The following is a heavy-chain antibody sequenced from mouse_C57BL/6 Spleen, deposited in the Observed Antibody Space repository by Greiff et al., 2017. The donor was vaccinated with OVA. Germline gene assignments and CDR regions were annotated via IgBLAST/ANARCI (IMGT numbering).Heavy chain of an antibody. CDR3: ARDSNYAMDY. CDR1: GYTFTSYW. CDR2: IHPNSGST. D-gene: IGHD2-5*01. J-gene: IGHJ4*01. Sequence: QVQLQQPGAELVKPGASVKLSCKASGYTFTSYWMHWVKQRPGQGLEWIGLIHPNSGSTNYNEKFKSKATLTVDKSSSTAYMPLSSLTSEDSAVYDCARDSNYAMDYWGQGTSVTVSS. V-gene: IGHV1-64*01.